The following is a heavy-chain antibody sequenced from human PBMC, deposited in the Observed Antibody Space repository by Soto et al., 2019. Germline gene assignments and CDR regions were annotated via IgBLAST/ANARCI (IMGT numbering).Heavy chain of an antibody. CDR2: IFYTGST. D-gene: IGHD3-16*01. J-gene: IGHJ4*02. CDR1: GGTINSGDYF. V-gene: IGHV4-30-4*01. CDR3: ARVKATLYLDYDFDY. Sequence: SETRSPTCSVSGGTINSGDYFWSWIRQPPGTGLEWIGSIFYTGSTYYSPSLKRRASMSMDTSKNLFYLWLRSLTAADTAVYFCARVKATLYLDYDFDYWGQGTLVTVSS.